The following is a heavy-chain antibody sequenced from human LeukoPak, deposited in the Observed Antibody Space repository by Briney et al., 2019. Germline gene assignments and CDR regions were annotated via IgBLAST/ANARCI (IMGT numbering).Heavy chain of an antibody. CDR1: GYTFTGYH. Sequence: ASAKVSCKASGYTFTGYHMHWVRQAPGQGLEWMGWINPNSGGTNYAQKFQGRVTMTRDTSISTAYMELSRLRSDDTAVYYCARPYGDYDDNWFDPWGQGTLVTVSS. CDR3: ARPYGDYDDNWFDP. J-gene: IGHJ5*02. D-gene: IGHD4-17*01. CDR2: INPNSGGT. V-gene: IGHV1-2*02.